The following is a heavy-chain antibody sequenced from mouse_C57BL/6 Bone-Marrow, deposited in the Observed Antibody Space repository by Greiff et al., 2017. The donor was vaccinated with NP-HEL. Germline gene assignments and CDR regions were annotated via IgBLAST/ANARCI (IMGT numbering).Heavy chain of an antibody. D-gene: IGHD1-1*01. CDR2: IWSGGST. Sequence: VKLVESGPGLVQPSQSLSITCTVSGFSLTSYGVHWVRQSPGKGLEWLGVIWSGGSTDYNAAFISRLSISKDNSKSQVFFKMNSLQADDTAIYYCARNSFIYYGSSYDYAMDYWGQGTSVTVSS. J-gene: IGHJ4*01. CDR3: ARNSFIYYGSSYDYAMDY. CDR1: GFSLTSYG. V-gene: IGHV2-2*01.